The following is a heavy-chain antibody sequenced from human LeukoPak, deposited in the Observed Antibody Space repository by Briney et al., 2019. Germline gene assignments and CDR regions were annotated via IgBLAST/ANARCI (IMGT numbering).Heavy chain of an antibody. CDR1: GYTFTSYY. V-gene: IGHV1-46*01. D-gene: IGHD4-17*01. CDR3: ARADYGDYEYSY. CDR2: INPSGGST. J-gene: IGHJ4*02. Sequence: ASVKVSCKASGYTFTSYYMHWVRQAPGQGLEWMGMINPSGGSTSYAQKFQGRVTMTRDTSTSTVYMELSSLRSEDTAVDYCARADYGDYEYSYWGPGTLINVS.